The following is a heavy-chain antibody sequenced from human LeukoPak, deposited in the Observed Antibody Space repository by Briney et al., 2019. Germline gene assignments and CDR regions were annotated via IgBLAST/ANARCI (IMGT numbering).Heavy chain of an antibody. J-gene: IGHJ3*02. D-gene: IGHD3-22*01. CDR1: GFTFRSYV. CDR2: ISYDGSNK. V-gene: IGHV3-30*03. CDR3: ARDRPLIVVADAFDI. Sequence: GGSLRLSCAASGFTFRSYVMHWLRQAPRTPLEWVAVISYDGSNKYYVDSVKGRFTISRDNSKNTLFLQMSSLSAADTAVYYCARDRPLIVVADAFDIWGQGTMVTVSS.